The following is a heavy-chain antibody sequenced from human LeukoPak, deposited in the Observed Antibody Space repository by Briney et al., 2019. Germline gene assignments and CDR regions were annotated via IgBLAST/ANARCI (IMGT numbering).Heavy chain of an antibody. CDR2: IMPLFGTA. J-gene: IGHJ6*03. CDR1: GGTFNSYA. V-gene: IGHV1-69*05. D-gene: IGHD5-24*01. CDR3: ASGSLGDGYGVGDYYQYMDV. Sequence: ASVKVSCKASGGTFNSYAISWVRQAPGQGLGWMGGIMPLFGTANYAQEFQGRGTFTTDASASTAYMEVSSLRSEDTAVYYCASGSLGDGYGVGDYYQYMDVWGKGTTVTVSS.